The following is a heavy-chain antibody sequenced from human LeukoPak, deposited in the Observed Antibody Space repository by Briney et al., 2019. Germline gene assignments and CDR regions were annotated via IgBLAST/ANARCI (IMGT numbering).Heavy chain of an antibody. D-gene: IGHD6-19*01. Sequence: GGSLRLSCAASGFTFSSYGMHWVRQAPGKGLEWLAFIRYDGSNKYYADSVKGRFTISRDNSKNTLYLQMNSLRAEDTAVYYCAKESGWASYNCFDPWGQGTLVTVSS. J-gene: IGHJ5*02. CDR1: GFTFSSYG. CDR2: IRYDGSNK. V-gene: IGHV3-30*02. CDR3: AKESGWASYNCFDP.